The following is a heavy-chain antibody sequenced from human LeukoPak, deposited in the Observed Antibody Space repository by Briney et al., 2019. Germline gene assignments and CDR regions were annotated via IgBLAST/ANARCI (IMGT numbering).Heavy chain of an antibody. Sequence: ASVKVSCKASGYTFTSYDINWVRQATGQGLEWMGWMNPNSGNTGYAQKFQGRVTMTRNTSISTAYMELTSLRSEDTAVYYCARGVYYGSGSYSSRDWFDPWGQGTLVTVSS. CDR1: GYTFTSYD. D-gene: IGHD3-10*01. J-gene: IGHJ5*02. CDR2: MNPNSGNT. CDR3: ARGVYYGSGSYSSRDWFDP. V-gene: IGHV1-8*01.